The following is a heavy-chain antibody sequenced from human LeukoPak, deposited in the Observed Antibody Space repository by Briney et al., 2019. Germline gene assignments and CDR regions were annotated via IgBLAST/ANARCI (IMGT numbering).Heavy chain of an antibody. D-gene: IGHD3-22*01. CDR1: GFTVSSNY. CDR2: IYSGGST. CDR3: ARDVGYYYDGSGIY. J-gene: IGHJ4*02. Sequence: GGSLRLSCAASGFTVSSNYMSWVRQAPGKGLEWVSVIYSGGSTYYADSVKGRFTISRDNSKNTLYLQMNSLRAEDTAVYYCARDVGYYYDGSGIYWGQGTLVTVSS. V-gene: IGHV3-53*01.